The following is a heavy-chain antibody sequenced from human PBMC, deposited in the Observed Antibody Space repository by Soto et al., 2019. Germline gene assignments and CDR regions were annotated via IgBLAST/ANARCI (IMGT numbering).Heavy chain of an antibody. Sequence: PSETLSLTCTFSGGSISSGGYYLSWIRQHPGKGLEWIGYIYYSGSTYYNPSLKSRVTISVDTSKNQFSLKLSSVTAADTAVYHCARDPGRYYYMDVWGKGTTVTVSS. CDR3: ARDPGRYYYMDV. CDR1: GGSISSGGYY. CDR2: IYYSGST. V-gene: IGHV4-31*03. J-gene: IGHJ6*03.